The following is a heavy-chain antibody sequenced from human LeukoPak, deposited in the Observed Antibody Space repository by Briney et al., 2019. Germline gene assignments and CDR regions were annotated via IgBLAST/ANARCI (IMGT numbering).Heavy chain of an antibody. V-gene: IGHV3-33*01. D-gene: IGHD6-13*01. CDR1: GFSFSEHG. J-gene: IGHJ4*02. CDR2: TWYDESNN. CDR3: ARDGYDSSWYHFDY. Sequence: GGSLRLSCAASGFSFSEHGMHWVRQAPGKGPEWVTVTWYDESNNHYADSVKGRFTISRDNSKNTVFLEMNSLRAEDTAVYHCARDGYDSSWYHFDYWGQGILVTVSS.